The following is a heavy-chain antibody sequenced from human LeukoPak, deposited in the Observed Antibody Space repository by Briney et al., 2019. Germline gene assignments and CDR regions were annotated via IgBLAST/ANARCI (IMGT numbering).Heavy chain of an antibody. D-gene: IGHD4-17*01. Sequence: GGSLRLSCAASGFTFSSYEMNWVRQAPGKGLEWVAVISYDGSNKYYADSVKGRFTISRDNSKNTLYLQMNSLRAEDTAVYYCAREVNDYGDYGWFDPWGQGTLVTVSS. CDR1: GFTFSSYE. CDR3: AREVNDYGDYGWFDP. J-gene: IGHJ5*02. V-gene: IGHV3-30*04. CDR2: ISYDGSNK.